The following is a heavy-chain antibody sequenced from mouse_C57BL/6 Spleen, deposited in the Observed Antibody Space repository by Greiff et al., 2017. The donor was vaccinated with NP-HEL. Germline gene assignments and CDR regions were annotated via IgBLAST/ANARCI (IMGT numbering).Heavy chain of an antibody. Sequence: QVHVKQSGAELVWPGASVKLSCKASGYTFTDYYINWVKQRPGQGLEWIARIYPGSGNTYYNEKFKGKATLTAEKSSSTAYRQLSSLTSEDSAVYFCARTDYGYDGGFAYWGQGTLVTVSA. CDR2: IYPGSGNT. J-gene: IGHJ3*01. V-gene: IGHV1-76*01. D-gene: IGHD2-2*01. CDR1: GYTFTDYY. CDR3: ARTDYGYDGGFAY.